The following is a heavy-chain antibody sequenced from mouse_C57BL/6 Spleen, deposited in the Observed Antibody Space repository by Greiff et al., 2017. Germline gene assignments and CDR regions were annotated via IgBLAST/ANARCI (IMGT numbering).Heavy chain of an antibody. CDR3: ARSPVVDAMDY. D-gene: IGHD1-1*01. Sequence: VQLQPSGAELARPGASVKLSCKASGYTFTSYGISWVKQRTGQGLEWIGEISPRSGNTYYNEKFKGKATLTADKSSSTAYMELRSLTSEDSAVYFCARSPVVDAMDYWGQGTSVTVSS. CDR2: ISPRSGNT. J-gene: IGHJ4*01. V-gene: IGHV1-81*01. CDR1: GYTFTSYG.